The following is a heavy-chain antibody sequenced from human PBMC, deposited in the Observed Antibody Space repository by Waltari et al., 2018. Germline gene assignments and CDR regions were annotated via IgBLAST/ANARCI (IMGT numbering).Heavy chain of an antibody. CDR1: GFIFRNNG. J-gene: IGHJ4*02. CDR2: ISGSGSTT. V-gene: IGHV3-23*04. D-gene: IGHD6-6*01. Sequence: EVQLVDFGGGLVQPGGSLRLSCAASGFIFRNNGMSWVRQAPGKGLEWVSAISGSGSTTYYADSVKGRFTIARDNSKNTLFLQMDSLRAEDTAIYYCATGGARGSSSPRVEYWAQGTLVTVSS. CDR3: ATGGARGSSSPRVEY.